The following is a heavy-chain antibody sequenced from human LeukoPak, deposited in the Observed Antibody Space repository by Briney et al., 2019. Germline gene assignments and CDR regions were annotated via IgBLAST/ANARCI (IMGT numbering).Heavy chain of an antibody. CDR3: AKKRGIGNYDPLLDY. CDR1: GLTFSNYA. CDR2: ITAGGDSM. J-gene: IGHJ4*02. Sequence: PGGSLRLSCAASGLTFSNYAMSWVRHAPGKGLEWVSCITAGGDSMYYGNSVKGRFTISRDNSKNMVYLQMNDLRVEDTAVYYCAKKRGIGNYDPLLDYWGQGTLVTVSS. D-gene: IGHD3-16*01. V-gene: IGHV3-23*01.